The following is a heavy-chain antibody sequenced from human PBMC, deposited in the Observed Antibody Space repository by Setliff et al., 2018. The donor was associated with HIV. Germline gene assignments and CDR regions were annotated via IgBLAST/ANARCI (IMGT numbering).Heavy chain of an antibody. Sequence: KSSETLSLTCTISGGSFGVYRWSWIRQSAGRGLEWIGRIDSSGTTDYKPSLKGRVAISVDTSRNQFPLRVTSVTAADTAVYFCARDRHSSGLGSYGPWGPGILVTVSS. CDR3: ARDRHSSGLGSYGP. V-gene: IGHV4-4*07. J-gene: IGHJ5*02. CDR2: IDSSGTT. CDR1: GGSFGVYR. D-gene: IGHD3-10*01.